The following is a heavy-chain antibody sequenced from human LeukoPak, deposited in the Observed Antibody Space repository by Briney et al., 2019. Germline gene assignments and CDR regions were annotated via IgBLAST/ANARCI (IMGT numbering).Heavy chain of an antibody. CDR2: IKGKTDGGTT. CDR1: GFTFSNAW. V-gene: IGHV3-15*01. D-gene: IGHD3-3*01. J-gene: IGHJ4*02. CDR3: TTTYYDFWSGYYSRAAFDY. Sequence: GGSLRLSCAASGFTFSNAWMSWVRQAPGKGLEWVGRIKGKTDGGTTDYAAPVKGRFTISRDDSKNTLYLQMNSLKTEDTAVYYCTTTYYDFWSGYYSRAAFDYWGQGTLVTVSS.